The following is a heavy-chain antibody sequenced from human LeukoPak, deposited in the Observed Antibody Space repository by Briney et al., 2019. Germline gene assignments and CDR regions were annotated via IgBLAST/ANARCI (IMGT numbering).Heavy chain of an antibody. CDR2: ISYDGSNK. CDR1: GFTFSSYA. CDR3: AKVSYYDSSGYSDY. V-gene: IGHV3-30-3*01. Sequence: GGSLRLSCAASGFTFSSYAMHWVRQAPGKGLEWVAVISYDGSNKYYADSVKGRFTISRDNSKNTLYLQMNSLRAEDTAVYYCAKVSYYDSSGYSDYWGQGTLVTVSS. J-gene: IGHJ4*02. D-gene: IGHD3-22*01.